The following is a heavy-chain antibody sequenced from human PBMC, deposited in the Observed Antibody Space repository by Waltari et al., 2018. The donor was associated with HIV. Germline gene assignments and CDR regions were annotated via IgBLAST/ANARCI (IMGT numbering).Heavy chain of an antibody. CDR1: GGSIRTSH. CDR2: FHYTGST. Sequence: QVQLQESGPGLVTPSEPLYLPCSGSGGSIRTSHWIWIRQPPGKGLQWIGYFHYTGSTNHNPSLKSRVTLSVDTSKNQFSRKLSSVTAADTAVYYCARDQCRDGYNSWGQGTLVTVSS. CDR3: ARDQCRDGYNS. J-gene: IGHJ5*02. D-gene: IGHD5-12*01. V-gene: IGHV4-59*01.